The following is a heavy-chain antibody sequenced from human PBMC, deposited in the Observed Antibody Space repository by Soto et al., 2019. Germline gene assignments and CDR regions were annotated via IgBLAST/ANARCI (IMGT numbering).Heavy chain of an antibody. J-gene: IGHJ4*02. D-gene: IGHD2-2*02. V-gene: IGHV3-15*01. CDR1: GFTFSNAW. CDR3: TTDPLSYIVVVPAALPTFDY. CDR2: IKSKTDGGTT. Sequence: GGSLRLSCAASGFTFSNAWMSWVRQAPGKGLEWVGRIKSKTDGGTTDYAAPVKGRFTISRDDSKNTLYPQMNSLKTEDTAVYYCTTDPLSYIVVVPAALPTFDYWGQGTLVTVSS.